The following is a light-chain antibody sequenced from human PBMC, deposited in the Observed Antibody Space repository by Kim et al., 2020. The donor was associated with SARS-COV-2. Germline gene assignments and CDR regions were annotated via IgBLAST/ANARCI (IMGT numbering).Light chain of an antibody. CDR1: QSISNNY. Sequence: PGERATLSCRASQSISNNYLAWYQQKPGQAPRLLIYGASNRATGIPDRFSGSGSGTDFTLTISGLDPEDFTVYYCQQYDGSLWTFGQGTKVDIK. CDR2: GAS. J-gene: IGKJ1*01. V-gene: IGKV3-20*01. CDR3: QQYDGSLWT.